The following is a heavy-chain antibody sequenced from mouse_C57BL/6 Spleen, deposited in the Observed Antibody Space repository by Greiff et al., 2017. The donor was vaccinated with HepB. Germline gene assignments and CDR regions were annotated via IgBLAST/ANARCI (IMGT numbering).Heavy chain of an antibody. Sequence: QVQLQQPGAELVMPGASVKLSCKASGYTFTSYWMPWVKQRPGQGLEWIGEIDPSDSYTNYNQKFKGKSTLTVDKSSSTAYMQLSSLTSEDSAVDYCARSWSTYDWYFDVWGTGTTVTVSS. D-gene: IGHD5-1*01. CDR1: GYTFTSYW. CDR2: IDPSDSYT. V-gene: IGHV1-69*01. CDR3: ARSWSTYDWYFDV. J-gene: IGHJ1*03.